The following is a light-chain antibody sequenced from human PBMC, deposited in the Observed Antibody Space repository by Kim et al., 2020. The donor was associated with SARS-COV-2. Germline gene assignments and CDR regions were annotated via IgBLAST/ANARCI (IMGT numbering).Light chain of an antibody. CDR2: QDS. CDR3: QAWDSSVV. V-gene: IGLV3-1*01. J-gene: IGLJ2*01. Sequence: VSVSPGQTASITCSGDKLGDKYACWYQQKPGQSPVLVIYQDSKRPSGIPERFSGSNSGNTATLTISGTQAMDEADYYCQAWDSSVVFGGGSQLTVL. CDR1: KLGDKY.